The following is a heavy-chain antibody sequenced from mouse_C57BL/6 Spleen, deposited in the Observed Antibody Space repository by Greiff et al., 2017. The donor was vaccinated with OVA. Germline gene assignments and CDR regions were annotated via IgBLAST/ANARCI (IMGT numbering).Heavy chain of an antibody. J-gene: IGHJ3*01. V-gene: IGHV5-4*01. CDR1: GFTFSSYA. CDR2: ISDGGSYT. Sequence: EVKLVESGGGLVKPGGSLKLSCAASGFTFSSYAMSWVRQTPEKRLEWVATISDGGSYTYYPDNVKGRFTISRDNAKHNLYLQMSHLKSEDTAMYYCARDGGSYYSNYGWFAYWGQGTLVTVSA. CDR3: ARDGGSYYSNYGWFAY. D-gene: IGHD2-5*01.